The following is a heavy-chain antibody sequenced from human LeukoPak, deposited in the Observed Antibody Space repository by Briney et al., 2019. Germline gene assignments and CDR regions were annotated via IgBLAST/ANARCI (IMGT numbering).Heavy chain of an antibody. J-gene: IGHJ6*03. V-gene: IGHV4-61*02. CDR1: GGSISSGSYY. D-gene: IGHD3-10*01. CDR2: IYTSGST. Sequence: SETLSLTCTVSGGSISSGSYYWSWIRQPAGKGLEWIGRIYTSGSTNYNPSLKSRVTISVDTSKNQFSLKLSSVTAADTAVYYCARASWFGVYYMDVWGKGTTVTVSS. CDR3: ARASWFGVYYMDV.